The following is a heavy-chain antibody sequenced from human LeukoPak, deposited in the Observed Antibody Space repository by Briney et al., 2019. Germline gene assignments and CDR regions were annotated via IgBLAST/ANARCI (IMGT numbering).Heavy chain of an antibody. CDR2: IHPEGNEK. V-gene: IGHV3-7*04. J-gene: IGHJ4*02. Sequence: GGSLRLSCAVSGFTFSKFWMSWVRQAPGRGLEWVANIHPEGNEKYHVESVKGRFAISRDNAKYLLFLQMNGLRVEDTAVYYCARGDDFSGDHWGQGTLVTVSS. CDR1: GFTFSKFW. CDR3: ARGDDFSGDH. D-gene: IGHD1-1*01.